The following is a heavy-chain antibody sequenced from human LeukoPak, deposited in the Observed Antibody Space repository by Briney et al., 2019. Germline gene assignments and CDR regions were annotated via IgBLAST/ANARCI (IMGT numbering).Heavy chain of an antibody. D-gene: IGHD3-10*01. CDR1: VGSISSTSYH. Sequence: SETRSLTCTVSVGSISSTSYHWAWIRQPPGKGLEWIATIYYTWSAYYNPSLKSRVTISVHTSKSQFSLKLSSVTTADTALYYCARYASGSYYGFDPWGQGTLVTVSA. CDR3: ARYASGSYYGFDP. CDR2: IYYTWSA. J-gene: IGHJ5*02. V-gene: IGHV4-39*01.